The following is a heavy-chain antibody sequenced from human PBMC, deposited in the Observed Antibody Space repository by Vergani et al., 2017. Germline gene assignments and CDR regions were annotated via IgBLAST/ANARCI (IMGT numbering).Heavy chain of an antibody. Sequence: EVQLLESGGEVVKPGGSLRVSCAASGFTFSNYAMGWVRQTPGKGLEWVSVISGDSGETEYGDSVKGRFVISRDNSKNMIYLEMKSLRGEDTAVYFCAKSTSRLPAAGTEFDHWGQGTRVTVSS. D-gene: IGHD6-25*01. CDR1: GFTFSNYA. CDR3: AKSTSRLPAAGTEFDH. CDR2: ISGDSGET. V-gene: IGHV3-23*01. J-gene: IGHJ4*02.